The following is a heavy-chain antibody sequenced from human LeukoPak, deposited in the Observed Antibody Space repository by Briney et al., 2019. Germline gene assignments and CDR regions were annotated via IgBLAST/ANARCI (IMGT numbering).Heavy chain of an antibody. CDR1: GGSFSGYY. J-gene: IGHJ4*02. V-gene: IGHV4-34*01. Sequence: AETLSLTCAVYGGSFSGYYWSWIRQPPGKGLEWIGEINHSGSTNYNPSLKSRVTISVDTSKNQFSLKLSSVTAADMAVYYCARGGGGYDSSGYYDPFDYWGQGTLVTVSS. CDR2: INHSGST. CDR3: ARGGGGYDSSGYYDPFDY. D-gene: IGHD3-22*01.